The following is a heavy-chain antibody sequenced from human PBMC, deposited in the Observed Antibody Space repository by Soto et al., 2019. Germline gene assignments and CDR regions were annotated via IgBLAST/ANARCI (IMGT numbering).Heavy chain of an antibody. J-gene: IGHJ6*02. CDR1: GFTFTSSA. Sequence: ASVKVSCKASGFTFTSSAVQWVRQARGQRLEWIGWIVVGSGNTNYAQKFQERVTITRDMSTSTAYMELSSLRSEDTAVYYCAADGPHRGNLNYYYYYYGMDAWGRGTTVTVSS. V-gene: IGHV1-58*01. CDR2: IVVGSGNT. CDR3: AADGPHRGNLNYYYYYYGMDA. D-gene: IGHD2-15*01.